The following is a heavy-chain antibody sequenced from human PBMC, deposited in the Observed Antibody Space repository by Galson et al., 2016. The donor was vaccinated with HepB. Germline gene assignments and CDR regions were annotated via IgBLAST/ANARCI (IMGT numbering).Heavy chain of an antibody. Sequence: SLRLSCAASGFTFTNFWMHWVRQAPGKGLLWVSSIKSDGSKLTYADSVKGRFTISRDNAKNTLYLQMDSLRADDTAVYYCARDFGLQLASKNYFYGMDVWGQGTTVTVSS. CDR3: ARDFGLQLASKNYFYGMDV. V-gene: IGHV3-74*01. J-gene: IGHJ6*02. CDR1: GFTFTNFW. D-gene: IGHD6-13*01. CDR2: IKSDGSKL.